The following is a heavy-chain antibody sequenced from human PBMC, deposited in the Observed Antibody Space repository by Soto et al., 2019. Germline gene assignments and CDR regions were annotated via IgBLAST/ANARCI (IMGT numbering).Heavy chain of an antibody. CDR1: GATFTNSL. V-gene: IGHV1-69*06. J-gene: IGHJ6*02. CDR2: IIPLLGTV. CDR3: ARSGLRRPHNPYRFFGLDV. Sequence: QGQLVQSGAEVKKPGSSVKVSCRASGATFTNSLITWVRKGPGQGLEFRGGIIPLLGTVDYAENFQGRVTLTADKVTNTVYLEMRSLRYADTAVYYCARSGLRRPHNPYRFFGLDVWGHGTTVSV. D-gene: IGHD3-16*01.